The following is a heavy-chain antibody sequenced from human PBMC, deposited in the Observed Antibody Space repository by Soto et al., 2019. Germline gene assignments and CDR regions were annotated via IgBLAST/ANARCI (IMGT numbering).Heavy chain of an antibody. D-gene: IGHD4-17*01. V-gene: IGHV3-30*18. CDR3: AKALTVTTKLSYYMDV. CDR1: GFTFSSYG. Sequence: GGSLRLSCAASGFTFSSYGMHWVRQAPGKGLEWVAVISYDGSNKYYADSVKGRFTISRDNSKNTLYLQMNSLRAEDTAVYYCAKALTVTTKLSYYMDVWGKGTTVTVSS. CDR2: ISYDGSNK. J-gene: IGHJ6*03.